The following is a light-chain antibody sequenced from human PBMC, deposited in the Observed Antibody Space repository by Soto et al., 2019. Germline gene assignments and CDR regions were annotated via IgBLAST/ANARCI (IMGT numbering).Light chain of an antibody. V-gene: IGKV1-39*01. CDR2: AAS. CDR3: QQSYSTPVA. CDR1: QSISSY. J-gene: IGKJ1*01. Sequence: DIQMTQSPSSLSASVGDRVTITCRASQSISSYLNWYQQKPGKAPKLLIYAASSLQSGGPSRFSGSGSGTDFTLTIRSLQPEDFATYYCQQSYSTPVAFGQGTKVEIK.